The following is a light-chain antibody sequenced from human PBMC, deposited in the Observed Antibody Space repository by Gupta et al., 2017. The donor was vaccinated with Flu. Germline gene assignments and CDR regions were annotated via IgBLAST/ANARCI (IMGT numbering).Light chain of an antibody. J-gene: IGKJ2*01. CDR1: QRVLHCTSITY. CDR2: SGS. CDR3: LQDCQSPLP. V-gene: IGKV2-28*01. Sequence: ICCTSGQRVLHCTSITYFPWYLQKPRQPPPLLLFSGSRRASGVPARFSGSGSGTEFTLNIISVVPADVGVYYCLQDCQSPLPFGQGTKLEIK.